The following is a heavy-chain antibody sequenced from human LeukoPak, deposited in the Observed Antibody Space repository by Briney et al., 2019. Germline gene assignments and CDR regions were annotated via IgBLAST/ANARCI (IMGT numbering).Heavy chain of an antibody. V-gene: IGHV7-4-1*02. Sequence: ASVKASCKASGYTFSNYALNWVRQAPGQGLEWMGWIHTSTGNPAYAQGFTGRFVFSLDTSVSTAYLQISSLKAEDNAVYYCARGSQSAFDIWGQGTMVTVSS. CDR1: GYTFSNYA. D-gene: IGHD1-26*01. J-gene: IGHJ3*02. CDR2: IHTSTGNP. CDR3: ARGSQSAFDI.